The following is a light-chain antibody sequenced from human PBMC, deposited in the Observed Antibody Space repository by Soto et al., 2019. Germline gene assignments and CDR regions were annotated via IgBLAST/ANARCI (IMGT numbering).Light chain of an antibody. CDR2: KAS. J-gene: IGKJ2*01. CDR3: HHYDSYPYT. CDR1: QSISTW. Sequence: DIQMTQSPSTVSASVGDRVTITCRASQSISTWLAWYQQKPGKAPRLLIYKASSLESGVPSRFTGSGSGTQFTLIIDSLQPDDSATYYCHHYDSYPYTFGQGTKLEI. V-gene: IGKV1-5*03.